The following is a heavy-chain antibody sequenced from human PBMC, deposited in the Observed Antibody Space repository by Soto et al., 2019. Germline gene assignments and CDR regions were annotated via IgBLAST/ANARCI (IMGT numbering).Heavy chain of an antibody. Sequence: PGGSLRLSCIASGFSFSDYTLHWVRQPPGKGLEWVSSISKSGSYIYYADSLRGRFTISRDNAKDSLYLQINALRVEDTAVYDCAREAAGYSEYFDYWGHGTRVTVSS. CDR1: GFSFSDYT. J-gene: IGHJ4*01. CDR2: ISKSGSYI. CDR3: AREAAGYSEYFDY. D-gene: IGHD6-25*01. V-gene: IGHV3-21*01.